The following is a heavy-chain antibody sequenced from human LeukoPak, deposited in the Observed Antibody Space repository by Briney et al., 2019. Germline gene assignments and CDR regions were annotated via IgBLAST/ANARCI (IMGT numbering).Heavy chain of an antibody. CDR1: GFTFDDYA. CDR2: ISWNSGSI. Sequence: PGGSLRLSCAASGFTFDDYAMHWVREAPGRGLEWVSGISWNSGSIGYADSVKGRFTISRDNAKNSLYLQMNSPRAEDTALYYCAKAGITMVRGGGDGVFDYWGQGTLVTVSS. D-gene: IGHD3-10*01. V-gene: IGHV3-9*01. CDR3: AKAGITMVRGGGDGVFDY. J-gene: IGHJ4*02.